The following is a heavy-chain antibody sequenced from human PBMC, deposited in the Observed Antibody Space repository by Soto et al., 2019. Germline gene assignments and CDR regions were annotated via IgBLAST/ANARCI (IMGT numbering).Heavy chain of an antibody. V-gene: IGHV3-23*01. J-gene: IGHJ4*02. CDR3: VKTPLQRPGGFTYFDF. CDR2: ISGSGGST. Sequence: GGSLRLSCAASGFTFSSYAMSWVRQAPGKGLEWVSDISGSGGSTYYADSVKGRFTISRDNSKNTLYLQMNSLRAEDTAIYYCVKTPLQRPGGFTYFDFWGQGTLVTVSS. CDR1: GFTFSSYA. D-gene: IGHD3-16*01.